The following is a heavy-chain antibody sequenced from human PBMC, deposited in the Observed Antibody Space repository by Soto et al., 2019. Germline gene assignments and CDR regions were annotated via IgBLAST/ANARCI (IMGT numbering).Heavy chain of an antibody. Sequence: QVQLQESGPGLVKPSETLSLTCTVSGGSINSYYWSWIRQPPGKGLEWIGYIYYSGSTNYNPSLKSRVTISVDTAKNQFSLKLSSVTAADTAVYYWARVYYDFWSGYLAWFDPWGQGTLVTVSS. CDR1: GGSINSYY. D-gene: IGHD3-3*01. J-gene: IGHJ5*02. CDR2: IYYSGST. V-gene: IGHV4-59*01. CDR3: ARVYYDFWSGYLAWFDP.